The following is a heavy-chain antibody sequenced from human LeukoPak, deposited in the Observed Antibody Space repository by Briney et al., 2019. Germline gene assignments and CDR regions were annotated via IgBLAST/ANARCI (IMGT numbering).Heavy chain of an antibody. CDR1: GGSISSGSYY. Sequence: SQTLSLTCTVSGGSISSGSYYWSWIRQPAGKGLEWIGRIYTSGSTNYNPSLKSRVTISVDTSKNQFSLKLSSVTAADTAVYYCARGLQSGFGYDYWGQGTLVTVSS. CDR3: ARGLQSGFGYDY. J-gene: IGHJ4*02. CDR2: IYTSGST. D-gene: IGHD5-24*01. V-gene: IGHV4-61*02.